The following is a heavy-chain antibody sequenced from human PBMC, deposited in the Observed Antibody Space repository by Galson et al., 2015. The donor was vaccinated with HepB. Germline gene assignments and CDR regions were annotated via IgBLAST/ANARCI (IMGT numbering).Heavy chain of an antibody. CDR2: ISSNGGST. CDR1: GFTFSRFA. D-gene: IGHD6-19*01. Sequence: SLRLSCAASGFTFSRFAMHWVRQAPGKGLEYVSAISSNGGSTYYADSVKGRFTISRDNSKNTLYLQMSSLRAEDTAVYYCVMTLAVAGYSDYWGQGTLVTVSS. V-gene: IGHV3-64D*06. J-gene: IGHJ4*02. CDR3: VMTLAVAGYSDY.